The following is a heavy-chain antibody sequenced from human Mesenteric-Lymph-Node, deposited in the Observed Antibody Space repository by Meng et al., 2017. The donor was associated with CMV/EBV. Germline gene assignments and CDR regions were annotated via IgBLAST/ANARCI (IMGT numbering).Heavy chain of an antibody. V-gene: IGHV3-21*01. CDR1: GLTFSDYT. J-gene: IGHJ6*02. CDR3: ALRLRNSDGMDV. Sequence: GESLKISCVVSGLTFSDYTMNWVRLAPGKGLEWVSSISSSNTYIDYADSVKGRFTISRDNAKNTLFLQMNSLRAEDTAVYYCALRLRNSDGMDVWGQGTTVTVSS. D-gene: IGHD3-16*01. CDR2: ISSSNTYI.